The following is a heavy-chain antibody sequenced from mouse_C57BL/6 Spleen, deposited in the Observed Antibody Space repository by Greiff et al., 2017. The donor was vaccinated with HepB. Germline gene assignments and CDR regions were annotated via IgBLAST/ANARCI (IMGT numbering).Heavy chain of an antibody. J-gene: IGHJ4*01. CDR1: GFTFSSYG. CDR3: ARHNAAGAMDY. CDR2: ISSGGSYT. Sequence: DVKLVESGGDLVKPGGSLKLSCAASGFTFSSYGMSWVRQTPDKRLEWVATISSGGSYTYYPDSVKGRFTISRDNAKNTLYLQMSSLKSEDTAMYYCARHNAAGAMDYWGQGTSVTVSS. V-gene: IGHV5-6*02. D-gene: IGHD1-3*01.